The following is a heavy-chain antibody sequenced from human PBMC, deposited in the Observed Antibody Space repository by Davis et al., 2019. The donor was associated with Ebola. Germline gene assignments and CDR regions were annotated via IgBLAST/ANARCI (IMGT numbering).Heavy chain of an antibody. CDR2: ISAYNGNT. J-gene: IGHJ6*02. CDR1: GGTFSSYA. D-gene: IGHD2/OR15-2a*01. V-gene: IGHV1-18*01. CDR3: ARDSFLWWPYSYYGMDV. Sequence: ASVKVSCKASGGTFSSYAITWVRQAPGQGLEWMGWISAYNGNTNYAQKLQGRVTMTTDTSTSTAYMELRSLRSDDTAVYYCARDSFLWWPYSYYGMDVWGQGTTVTVSS.